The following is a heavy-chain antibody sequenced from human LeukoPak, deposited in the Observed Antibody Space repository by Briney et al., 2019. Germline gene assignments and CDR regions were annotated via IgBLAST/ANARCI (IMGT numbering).Heavy chain of an antibody. D-gene: IGHD1-1*01. V-gene: IGHV4-39*07. Sequence: SETLSLTCSVSGGSISSSSYYWGWIRQPPGKGLEWIGTIFYSGSTYYNPSLKSRVTISVDTSKNQFSLKLSSVTAADTAVYYCARDDWNDVLDYWGQGTLVTVSS. J-gene: IGHJ4*02. CDR2: IFYSGST. CDR3: ARDDWNDVLDY. CDR1: GGSISSSSYY.